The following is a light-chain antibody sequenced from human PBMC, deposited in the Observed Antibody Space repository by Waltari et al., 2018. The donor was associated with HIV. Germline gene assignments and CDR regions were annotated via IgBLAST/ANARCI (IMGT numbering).Light chain of an antibody. Sequence: GERATINCKSSQSLLYTSYNKTYLAWYQQKPGQPPKLLIYWASTRESGVPDRFSGSGSGTDFTLTISSLQAEDVAVYYCQQYYSTPLTFGGGTKVEIK. V-gene: IGKV4-1*01. CDR1: QSLLYTSYNKTY. CDR3: QQYYSTPLT. CDR2: WAS. J-gene: IGKJ4*01.